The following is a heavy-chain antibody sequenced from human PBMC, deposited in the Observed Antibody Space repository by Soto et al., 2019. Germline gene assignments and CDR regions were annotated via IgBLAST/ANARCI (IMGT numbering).Heavy chain of an antibody. CDR1: GYTFTSYA. J-gene: IGHJ2*01. Sequence: ASVKVSCKASGYTFTSYAMHWVRQAPGQRLEWMGWINAGNGNTKYSQKFQGRVTITRDTSASTAYMELSSLRSEDTAVYYCARFPFFPGIAAAKYVREYFDLWGRGTLVTVSS. CDR2: INAGNGNT. D-gene: IGHD6-13*01. V-gene: IGHV1-3*01. CDR3: ARFPFFPGIAAAKYVREYFDL.